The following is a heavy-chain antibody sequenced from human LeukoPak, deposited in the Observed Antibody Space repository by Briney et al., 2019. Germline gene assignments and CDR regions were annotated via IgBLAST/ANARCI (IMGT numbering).Heavy chain of an antibody. CDR3: ARALTAMIVVVITTPLWFDP. Sequence: GGSLRLSCAVSGFTLSNYGMHWVRQAPGKGPEWVAFIRHDGSNTNYADSVKGRFTISRDSSKNTLYLQMNSLRAEDTAVYYCARALTAMIVVVITTPLWFDPWGQGTLVTVSS. CDR1: GFTLSNYG. CDR2: IRHDGSNT. J-gene: IGHJ5*02. D-gene: IGHD3-22*01. V-gene: IGHV3-30*02.